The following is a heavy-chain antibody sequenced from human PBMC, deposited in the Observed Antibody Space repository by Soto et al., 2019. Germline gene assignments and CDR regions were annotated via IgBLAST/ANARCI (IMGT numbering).Heavy chain of an antibody. CDR3: AGLGPPDYCLDV. CDR2: INHSGSA. V-gene: IGHV4-34*01. J-gene: IGHJ6*02. Sequence: SETLSLTCDVYGGSFSGYIWTWIRQTPGKGLQWIGQINHSGSANYNPSLKSRVTISVDTSKSQFSLKLNSVTAADTAVYYCAGLGPPDYCLDVWGQGTTVTVSS. D-gene: IGHD1-26*01. CDR1: GGSFSGYI.